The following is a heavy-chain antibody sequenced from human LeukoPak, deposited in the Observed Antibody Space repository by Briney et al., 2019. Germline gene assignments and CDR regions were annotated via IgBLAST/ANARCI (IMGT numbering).Heavy chain of an antibody. CDR2: IYYSGST. V-gene: IGHV4-39*07. CDR3: ARVGATGGVDY. CDR1: GGSISSSSYY. D-gene: IGHD1-26*01. J-gene: IGHJ4*02. Sequence: SETLSLTCTVSGGSISSSSYYWGWLRQPPGKGLEWIGSIYYSGSTYYNPSLKSRVTISVDTSKNQFSLKLSSVTAADTAVYYCARVGATGGVDYWGQGTLVTVSS.